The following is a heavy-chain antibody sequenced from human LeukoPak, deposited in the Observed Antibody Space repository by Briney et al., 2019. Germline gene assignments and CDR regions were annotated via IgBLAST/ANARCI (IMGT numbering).Heavy chain of an antibody. CDR3: AREVGTPQAFDI. CDR1: RFTFSNYG. D-gene: IGHD1-26*01. CDR2: INSRSSTI. Sequence: GALRLSCAASRFTFSNYGVNWVRQAPGKGLEWVSYINSRSSTIYYADSVRGRFTISRDNAKNSLYLQMNSLKAEDTAIYYCAREVGTPQAFDIWGQGTMVTVSS. V-gene: IGHV3-48*01. J-gene: IGHJ3*02.